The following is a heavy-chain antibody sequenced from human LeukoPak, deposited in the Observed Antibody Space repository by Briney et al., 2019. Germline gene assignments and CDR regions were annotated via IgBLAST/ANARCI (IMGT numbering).Heavy chain of an antibody. D-gene: IGHD6-13*01. Sequence: GGSLRLSCAASGFTFSTYAVSWVRQAPGKGLEWVSYIDIISTYTNYADSVKGRFTISRDNAKNSLYLQMNSLRAEDTAVYYCGTIAAAENYWGQGTLVTVSS. V-gene: IGHV3-11*03. CDR1: GFTFSTYA. CDR2: IDIISTYT. J-gene: IGHJ4*02. CDR3: GTIAAAENY.